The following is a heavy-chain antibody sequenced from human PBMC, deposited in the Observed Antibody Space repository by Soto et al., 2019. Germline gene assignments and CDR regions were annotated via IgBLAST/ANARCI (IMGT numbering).Heavy chain of an antibody. D-gene: IGHD5-18*01. Sequence: PSETLSLTCTVSGDSISSGGYYWSWIRQHPGKGLEWIGYIYYSGSTYYNPSLKSRVTISVDTSKNQFSLKLSSVTAADTAVYYCARLLRVLGTAMVAPYFLYWGQGTLVTVSS. CDR2: IYYSGST. CDR3: ARLLRVLGTAMVAPYFLY. CDR1: GDSISSGGYY. J-gene: IGHJ4*02. V-gene: IGHV4-31*03.